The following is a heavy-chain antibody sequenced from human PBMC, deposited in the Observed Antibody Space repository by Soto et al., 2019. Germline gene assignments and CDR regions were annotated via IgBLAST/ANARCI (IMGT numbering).Heavy chain of an antibody. Sequence: QVQLVQSGAEVKKPGASVKVSCKASGYTFTSYYMHWVRQAPGQGLEWMGIINPSGGSTSYAQKFQCRVSMTRDTSTSTAYMELSSLRSEDTSVYYCARDMGDHDAFDIWGQGTMVTVSS. CDR2: INPSGGST. CDR1: GYTFTSYY. D-gene: IGHD2-21*02. CDR3: ARDMGDHDAFDI. J-gene: IGHJ3*02. V-gene: IGHV1-46*01.